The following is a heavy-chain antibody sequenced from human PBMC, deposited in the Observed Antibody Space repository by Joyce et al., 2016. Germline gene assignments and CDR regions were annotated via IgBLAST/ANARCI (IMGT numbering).Heavy chain of an antibody. J-gene: IGHJ6*02. Sequence: QVQLVQSGAEVKKPGSSVKVSCKASGGTFSSYAISWVRQAPGQGPEWIGRITPICGTTYYAQKFQGRVTITAAESTSTAYMELTSLRSEDTAVYYCARGGTRVGVIYEYSGMDVWGQGTTVTVS. D-gene: IGHD3-10*01. CDR2: ITPICGTT. V-gene: IGHV1-69*18. CDR3: ARGGTRVGVIYEYSGMDV. CDR1: GGTFSSYA.